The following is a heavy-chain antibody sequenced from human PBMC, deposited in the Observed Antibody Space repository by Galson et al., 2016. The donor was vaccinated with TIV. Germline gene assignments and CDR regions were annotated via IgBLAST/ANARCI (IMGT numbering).Heavy chain of an antibody. CDR1: GFSLSNSW. CDR2: IKSQADGSAT. V-gene: IGHV3-15*01. CDR3: STPPYCGGDCLHYYYHAEDV. J-gene: IGHJ6*02. Sequence: SLRLSCAATGFSLSNSWMSWFRQVQGKGLEWVGRIKSQADGSATDYATAVKGRFSISRDDSTNTLFLQMNGLKTEDTAVYYCSTPPYCGGDCLHYYYHAEDVWGQGTTVIVS. D-gene: IGHD2-21*02.